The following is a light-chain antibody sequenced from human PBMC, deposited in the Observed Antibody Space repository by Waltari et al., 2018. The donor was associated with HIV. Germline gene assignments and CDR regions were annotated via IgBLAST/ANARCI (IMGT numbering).Light chain of an antibody. J-gene: IGLJ3*02. CDR3: AAWDDSLSGLHWV. Sequence: QSVLTPPPSASGTPGQRVPIYCTGRSPNIGSKYPYWYPQPPGTAPKLLIYRNNQRPSGVPDRFSGSKSGTSASLAISGLRSEDEADYYCAAWDDSLSGLHWVFGGGTKLTVL. V-gene: IGLV1-47*01. CDR2: RNN. CDR1: SPNIGSKY.